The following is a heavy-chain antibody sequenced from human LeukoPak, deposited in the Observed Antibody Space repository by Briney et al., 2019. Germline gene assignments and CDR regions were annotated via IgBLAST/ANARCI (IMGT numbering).Heavy chain of an antibody. CDR1: GFTFSSYA. CDR2: ISYDGSNE. J-gene: IGHJ5*02. CDR3: VRGWQQLGS. D-gene: IGHD1-1*01. Sequence: GGSLRLSCAASGFTFSSYAMHWVRQDPGKGLEWVAVISYDGSNEYYADSVKGRSTISRDNSKNTLYLQMNSLTAEDTAVYYCVRGWQQLGSWGRGTLVTVSS. V-gene: IGHV3-30-3*01.